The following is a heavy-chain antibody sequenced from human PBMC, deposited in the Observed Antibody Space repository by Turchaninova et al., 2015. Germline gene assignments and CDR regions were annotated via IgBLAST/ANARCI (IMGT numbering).Heavy chain of an antibody. Sequence: QITLKESGPTLVKPTQTHTLPCPFPGFSPITSGVGVGWLRQPPGKALEWHALIYWDDEKRYSPSLKSRLTITKDASKNQVVLTMTNMDPVDTATYYCAHSRGGGNSPLFDYWGQGTLVTVSS. D-gene: IGHD4-23*01. CDR1: GFSPITSGVG. CDR2: IYWDDEK. J-gene: IGHJ4*02. CDR3: AHSRGGGNSPLFDY. V-gene: IGHV2-5*02.